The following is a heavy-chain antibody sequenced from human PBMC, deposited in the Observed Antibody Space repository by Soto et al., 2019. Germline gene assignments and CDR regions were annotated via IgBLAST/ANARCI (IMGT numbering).Heavy chain of an antibody. CDR2: INPSGGST. CDR3: ARDYDSSGYYYVNFDY. D-gene: IGHD3-22*01. V-gene: IGHV1-46*01. J-gene: IGHJ4*02. CDR1: GYTFTSYY. Sequence: ASVKVSCKASGYTFTSYYMHWVRQAPGQGLEWMGIINPSGGSTSYAQKFQGRVTMTRDTSTSTVYMELSSLRSEDTAVYYCARDYDSSGYYYVNFDYWSQGTLVTVSS.